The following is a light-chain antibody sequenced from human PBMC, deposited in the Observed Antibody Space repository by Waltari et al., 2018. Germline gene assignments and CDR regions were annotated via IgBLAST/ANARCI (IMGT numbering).Light chain of an antibody. J-gene: IGLJ2*01. CDR2: EVT. CDR1: SSDLGRYSL. V-gene: IGLV2-23*02. CDR3: CSYGGVPSYVL. Sequence: QSALTQPASVAGSPGQSITISCTGTSSDLGRYSLVSGYQQQPGKAPKLIVYEVTRRPSGVSLRFSGSKSDNTASLTISGLQAEDEADYYCCSYGGVPSYVLFGGGTKLTVL.